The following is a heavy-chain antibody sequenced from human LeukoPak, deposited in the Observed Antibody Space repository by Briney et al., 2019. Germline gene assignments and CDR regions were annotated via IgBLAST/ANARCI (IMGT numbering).Heavy chain of an antibody. V-gene: IGHV4-4*07. J-gene: IGHJ3*02. Sequence: SETLSLTCTVSGGSFTTHYWNWFRQPAGKGLEWIGRIYSGGSTNYKSSLKSRVIMSIDTPKRQLFLKLSSVTAADTAIYYCARDIGLDYSSSSFASDIWGPGTLVIVSS. CDR2: IYSGGST. CDR1: GGSFTTHY. CDR3: ARDIGLDYSSSSFASDI. D-gene: IGHD6-6*01.